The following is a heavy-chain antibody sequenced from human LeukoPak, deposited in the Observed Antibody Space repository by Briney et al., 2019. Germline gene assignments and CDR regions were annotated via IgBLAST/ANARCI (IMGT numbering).Heavy chain of an antibody. CDR2: ITATSGST. D-gene: IGHD2-2*01. CDR1: GYTFTSYY. J-gene: IGHJ3*02. CDR3: ARVSSDCSSTSCYVSDAFDI. V-gene: IGHV1-46*01. Sequence: KVSCKASGYTFTSYYMHWVRQAPGQGLEWMGIITATSGSTSYAQKFQGRVTMTRDTSTSTVYMELSSLRSEDTAVYYCARVSSDCSSTSCYVSDAFDIWGQGTMVSVST.